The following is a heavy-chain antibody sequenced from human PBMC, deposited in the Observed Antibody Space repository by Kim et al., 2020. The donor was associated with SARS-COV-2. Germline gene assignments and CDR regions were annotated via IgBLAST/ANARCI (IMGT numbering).Heavy chain of an antibody. D-gene: IGHD5-18*01. CDR1: GFTFSSYS. CDR2: ISSSSSYI. J-gene: IGHJ6*02. CDR3: ARRGYSYGYLDYYYYGMDV. V-gene: IGHV3-21*01. Sequence: GGSLRLSCAASGFTFSSYSMNWVRQAPGKGLEWVSSISSSSSYIYYADSVKGRFTISRDNAKNSLYLQMNSLRAEDTAVYYCARRGYSYGYLDYYYYGMDVWGQGTTVTVSS.